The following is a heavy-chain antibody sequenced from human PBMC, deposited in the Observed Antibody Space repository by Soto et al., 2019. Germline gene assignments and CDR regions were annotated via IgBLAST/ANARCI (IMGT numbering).Heavy chain of an antibody. Sequence: QVQLVQSGAEVKKPGASVKVSCKASGYTFTSYDINWVRQATGQGLEWMGWMNANSGNTGYEQKLQGRVTMTRNTSISTPYMELSSLRSEDTAVYYCARGRLVRGGWYDVWGQGTMVTVSS. CDR3: ARGRLVRGGWYDV. V-gene: IGHV1-8*01. CDR1: GYTFTSYD. D-gene: IGHD3-10*01. J-gene: IGHJ3*01. CDR2: MNANSGNT.